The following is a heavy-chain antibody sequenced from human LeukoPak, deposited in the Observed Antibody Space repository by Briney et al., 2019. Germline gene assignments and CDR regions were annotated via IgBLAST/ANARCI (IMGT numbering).Heavy chain of an antibody. V-gene: IGHV3-66*01. CDR3: ARGPSKLGYYYYGMDV. CDR2: IYSGGST. D-gene: IGHD3-16*01. Sequence: PGGSLRLSCAASEFTVSSNYMSWVRQAPGKGLEWVSVIYSGGSTYYADSVKGRFTISRDNSKNTLYLQMNSLRAEDTAVYYCARGPSKLGYYYYGMDVWGQGTTVTVSS. J-gene: IGHJ6*02. CDR1: EFTVSSNY.